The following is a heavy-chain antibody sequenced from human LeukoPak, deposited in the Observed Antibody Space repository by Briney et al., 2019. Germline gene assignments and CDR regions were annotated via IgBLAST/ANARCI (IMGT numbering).Heavy chain of an antibody. J-gene: IGHJ4*02. V-gene: IGHV4-38-2*02. CDR3: ARERVPVAIDY. D-gene: IGHD2-2*01. CDR2: IYHSGST. CDR1: GYSISSGYY. Sequence: SETLSLTCTVSGYSISSGYYWGWIRQPPGKGLEWIGSIYHSGSTYYNPSLKSRVTISVDTSKNQFSLKLSSVTAADTAVYYCARERVPVAIDYWGQGTLVTVSS.